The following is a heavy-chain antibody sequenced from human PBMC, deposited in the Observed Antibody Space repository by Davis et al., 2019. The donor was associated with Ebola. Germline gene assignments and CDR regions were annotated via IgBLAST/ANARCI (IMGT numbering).Heavy chain of an antibody. CDR3: ARRGGTVTFDY. D-gene: IGHD4-17*01. J-gene: IGHJ4*02. V-gene: IGHV5-51*01. CDR2: IYPLDSDT. Sequence: GGSLRLSCKGSGYTFTSYWIGWVRQMPGKGLEWMGIIYPLDSDTRYSPSFQGQVTISVDKSTSTAYLQWSSLKASDSAMYYCARRGGTVTFDYWGPGTLVTVSS. CDR1: GYTFTSYW.